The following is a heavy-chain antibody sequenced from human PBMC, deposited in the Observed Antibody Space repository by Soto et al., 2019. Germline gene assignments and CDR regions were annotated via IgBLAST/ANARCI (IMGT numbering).Heavy chain of an antibody. CDR3: SGGISTMATPDSFDI. Sequence: QVQLQDSGPGLVKPSQTLSLTRTVSGGSISSGDYYWSWIRQPTGKGLEWIGYIYSSGYSYSNPCLRCLFSISGDTSKNQFSLKLSSLPAADSVLYYCSGGISTMATPDSFDICGLGTLVTVSS. J-gene: IGHJ3*02. D-gene: IGHD3-9*01. CDR1: GGSISSGDYY. CDR2: IYSSGYS. V-gene: IGHV4-30-4*01.